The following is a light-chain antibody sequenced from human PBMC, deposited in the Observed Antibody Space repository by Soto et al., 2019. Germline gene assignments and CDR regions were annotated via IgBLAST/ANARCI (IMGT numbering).Light chain of an antibody. CDR2: DAS. V-gene: IGKV3-11*01. CDR3: HQRSNWPA. CDR1: QGIRNY. Sequence: EVVLTQSPATLSLSPGEIATLSCRASQGIRNYLAWYQQKPGQAPRLLIYDASNRATGIPARFSGSGSGTDFTLTISSLEPEDFAVYYCHQRSNWPAFGQGTKVEIK. J-gene: IGKJ1*01.